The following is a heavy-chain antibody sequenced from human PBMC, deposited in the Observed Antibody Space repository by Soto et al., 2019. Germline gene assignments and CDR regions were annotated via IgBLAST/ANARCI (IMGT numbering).Heavy chain of an antibody. CDR1: GGSISSSSYY. CDR3: ARVPTGDGDAFDI. D-gene: IGHD7-27*01. V-gene: IGHV4-39*07. Sequence: SETLSLTCTVSGGSISSSSYYWGWIRHPPGKGLEWIGSIYYSGSTYYNPSLKSRVTISVDTSKNQFSLKRSSVTAADTAVYYCARVPTGDGDAFDIWGQGTMVTVSS. J-gene: IGHJ3*02. CDR2: IYYSGST.